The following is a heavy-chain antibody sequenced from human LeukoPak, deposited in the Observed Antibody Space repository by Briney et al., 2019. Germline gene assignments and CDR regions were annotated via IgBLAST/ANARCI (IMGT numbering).Heavy chain of an antibody. J-gene: IGHJ4*02. Sequence: PGGSLRLSCAASGFTFSSYAMSWVRQAPGKGLEWVSAISGSGGSTYYADSVKGRFTISRDNSKNTLYLQMNSLRAEDTAVYYCAKDRGYDISTGRSDYWGQGTLVTVSS. V-gene: IGHV3-23*01. CDR3: AKDRGYDISTGRSDY. D-gene: IGHD3-9*01. CDR2: ISGSGGST. CDR1: GFTFSSYA.